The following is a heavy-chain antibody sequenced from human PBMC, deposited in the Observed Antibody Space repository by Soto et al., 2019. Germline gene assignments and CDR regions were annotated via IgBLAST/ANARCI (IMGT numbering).Heavy chain of an antibody. CDR3: ARGYSGYDIMGAFDI. CDR1: GFTVSSNY. D-gene: IGHD5-12*01. Sequence: PGGSLRLSCAASGFTVSSNYMSWVRQAPGKGLEWVSVIYSGGSTYYADSVKGRFTISRDNSKNTLYLQMNSLRAEDTAVYYCARGYSGYDIMGAFDIWGQGTMVTVSS. CDR2: IYSGGST. J-gene: IGHJ3*02. V-gene: IGHV3-53*01.